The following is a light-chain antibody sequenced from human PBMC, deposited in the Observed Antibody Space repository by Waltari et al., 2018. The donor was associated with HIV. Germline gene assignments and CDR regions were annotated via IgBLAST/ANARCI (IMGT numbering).Light chain of an antibody. CDR1: TSNIGNDY. J-gene: IGLJ3*02. Sequence: QPVLTQPPSVSAAPGQKATISCSGSTSNIGNDYVSWYQHVPGAAPRLLIYDNNKRPSGIPDRFSGSRSGTSATLGITGLQTGDEAHYYCGTWDRSLSAAVFGGGTKLTVL. CDR2: DNN. V-gene: IGLV1-51*01. CDR3: GTWDRSLSAAV.